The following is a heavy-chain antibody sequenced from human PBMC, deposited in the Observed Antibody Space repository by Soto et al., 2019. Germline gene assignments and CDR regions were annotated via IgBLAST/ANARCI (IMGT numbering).Heavy chain of an antibody. CDR3: ARVCGGDCHYGMDV. Sequence: QVPLQESGTGLVKPSQTLSLTCTVSDGSIRSGGCYGSWIRQHPGKGLEWIGYIYYSGSTYYNPSLKSRVTISVDTSKNQFSLKLSSVTAADTAVYYCARVCGGDCHYGMDVWGQGTTVTVSS. CDR1: DGSIRSGGCY. D-gene: IGHD2-21*02. CDR2: IYYSGST. V-gene: IGHV4-31*03. J-gene: IGHJ6*02.